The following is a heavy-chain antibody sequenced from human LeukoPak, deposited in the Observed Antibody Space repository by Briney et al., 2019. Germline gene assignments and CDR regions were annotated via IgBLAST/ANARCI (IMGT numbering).Heavy chain of an antibody. CDR3: ARHMGIAVTH. J-gene: IGHJ4*02. CDR2: IYYSGST. Sequence: SETLSLTCAVYGGSFSAYYWNWIRQPPGKGLEWIGSIYYSGSTYYNPSLKSRVTISVDTSKNQFSLKLSSVTAADTAVYYCARHMGIAVTHWGQGTLVTVSS. CDR1: GGSFSAYY. D-gene: IGHD6-19*01. V-gene: IGHV4-34*01.